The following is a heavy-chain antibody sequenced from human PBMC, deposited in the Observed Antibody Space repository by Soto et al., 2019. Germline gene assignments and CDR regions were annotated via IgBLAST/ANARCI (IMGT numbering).Heavy chain of an antibody. CDR1: GYSFTSYY. CDR3: AREPGKVVRGVKTNYGMDV. V-gene: IGHV1-46*01. CDR2: INPNSTSA. D-gene: IGHD3-10*01. J-gene: IGHJ6*02. Sequence: ASVKVSCKASGYSFTSYYLHWVRQAPGQGLEWMGIINPNSTSASYAQKFQGRVTMTTDESTSTAYMELSSLRSEDTAVYYCAREPGKVVRGVKTNYGMDVWGQGTTVTVSS.